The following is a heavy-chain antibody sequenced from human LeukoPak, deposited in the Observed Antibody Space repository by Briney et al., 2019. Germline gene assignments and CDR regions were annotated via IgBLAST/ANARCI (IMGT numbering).Heavy chain of an antibody. D-gene: IGHD6-13*01. CDR1: EFTFSSYS. CDR2: ITNSGNSK. CDR3: ARDGDRYSSQYYFDY. V-gene: IGHV3-48*01. J-gene: IGHJ4*02. Sequence: GGSLRLSCAASEFTFSSYSMNWVRQAPGKGLEWVSYITNSGNSKSYADSVKGRFTISRDNSKNTLYLQMNSLRAEDTAVYYCARDGDRYSSQYYFDYWGQGTLVTVSS.